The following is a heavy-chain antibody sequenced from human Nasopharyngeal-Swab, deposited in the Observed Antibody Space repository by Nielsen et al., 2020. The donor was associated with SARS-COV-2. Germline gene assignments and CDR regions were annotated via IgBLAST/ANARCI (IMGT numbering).Heavy chain of an antibody. CDR1: GGSISSGDYY. D-gene: IGHD3-10*01. CDR2: IYYSGST. V-gene: IGHV4-30-4*01. Sequence: SETLSLTCTVSGGSISSGDYYWSWIRQPPGKGLEWIGYIYYSGSTYYNPSLKSRVTISVDTSKNQFSLKLSSVTAADTAVYYCARGSSYYGSGSYYTIDYWGQGTLVTVSS. CDR3: ARGSSYYGSGSYYTIDY. J-gene: IGHJ4*02.